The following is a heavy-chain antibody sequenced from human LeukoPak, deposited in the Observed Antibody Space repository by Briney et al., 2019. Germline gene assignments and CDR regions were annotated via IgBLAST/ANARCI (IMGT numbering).Heavy chain of an antibody. CDR1: GYTFTSYY. D-gene: IGHD6-13*01. J-gene: IGHJ5*02. Sequence: ASVKVSCKASGYTFTSYYMHWVRQAPGQGLEWMGIINPSGGSTNYAQKLQGRVTMTTDTSTSTAYMELRSLRSDDTAVYYCARGFGGIAAAGIEFDPWGQGTLVTVSS. CDR3: ARGFGGIAAAGIEFDP. V-gene: IGHV1-46*01. CDR2: INPSGGST.